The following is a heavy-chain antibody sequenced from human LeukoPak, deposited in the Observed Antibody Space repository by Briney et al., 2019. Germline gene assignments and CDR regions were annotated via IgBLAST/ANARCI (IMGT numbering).Heavy chain of an antibody. CDR1: GGTFSSYA. J-gene: IGHJ4*02. V-gene: IGHV1-69*13. CDR2: IIPIFGTA. D-gene: IGHD1-26*01. Sequence: SVKVSCKASGGTFSSYAISWVRQAPGQGLEWMGGIIPIFGTANYAQKFQGRVTITADESTSTAYMEVSSLTSDDTAVYYCARGLGSGSYYGYWGQGTLVTVSS. CDR3: ARGLGSGSYYGY.